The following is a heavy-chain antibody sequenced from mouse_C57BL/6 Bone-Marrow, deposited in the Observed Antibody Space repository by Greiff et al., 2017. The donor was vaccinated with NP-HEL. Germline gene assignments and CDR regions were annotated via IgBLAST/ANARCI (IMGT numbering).Heavy chain of an antibody. D-gene: IGHD2-2*01. CDR1: GYTFTDYY. V-gene: IGHV1-26*01. J-gene: IGHJ2*01. CDR2: INPNNGGT. Sequence: VQLQQSGPELVKPGASVKISCKASGYTFTDYYMNWVKQSHGKSLEWIGDINPNNGGTSYNQKFKGKATLTVDKSSSTAYMELRSLTSEDSAVYYCAIPAMVTTTGDYWGQGTTLTVSS. CDR3: AIPAMVTTTGDY.